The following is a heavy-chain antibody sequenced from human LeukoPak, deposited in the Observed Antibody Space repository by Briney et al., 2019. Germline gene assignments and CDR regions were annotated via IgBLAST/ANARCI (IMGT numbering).Heavy chain of an antibody. V-gene: IGHV4-30-4*01. CDR1: GVSITSDSHY. CDR3: ARINHSSGWYTSYYFDY. D-gene: IGHD6-19*01. Sequence: SETLSLTCAVSGVSITSDSHYWGWIRQPPGKGLEWIGYIYSSGDTHYNPSVKSRTAISADPSNNQFSLRLNSVTAADTAVYYCARINHSSGWYTSYYFDYWGQGTLVTVSS. CDR2: IYSSGDT. J-gene: IGHJ4*02.